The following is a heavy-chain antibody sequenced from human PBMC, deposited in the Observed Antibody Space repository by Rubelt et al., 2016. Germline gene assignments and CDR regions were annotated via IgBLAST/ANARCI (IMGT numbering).Heavy chain of an antibody. V-gene: IGHV1-46*01. J-gene: IGHJ3*02. CDR1: GYTFTTYY. CDR2: INPNVDDT. Sequence: GKKPGASVKLSCKASGYTFTTYYIHWVRQAPGQGLEWMGIINPNVDDTNFAQKFQGRVTMTRDTSTTTVYMELSSLRSDDTAVYYCAREMATSRTFDIWGQGTMVTVSS. D-gene: IGHD5-24*01. CDR3: AREMATSRTFDI.